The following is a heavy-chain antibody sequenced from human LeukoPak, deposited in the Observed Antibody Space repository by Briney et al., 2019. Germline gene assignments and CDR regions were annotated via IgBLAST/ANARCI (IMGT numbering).Heavy chain of an antibody. CDR3: ARGYYDSSGSYYFDY. J-gene: IGHJ4*02. CDR1: GYSFTSYW. V-gene: IGHV5-51*03. Sequence: KPGESLKISCKGSGYSFTSYWIGWVRQIPGKGLEWMGIIYPGDSDTRYSPSFQGQVTISADKSISTAYLQWSSLKASDTAMYYCARGYYDSSGSYYFDYWGQGTLVTVSS. D-gene: IGHD3-22*01. CDR2: IYPGDSDT.